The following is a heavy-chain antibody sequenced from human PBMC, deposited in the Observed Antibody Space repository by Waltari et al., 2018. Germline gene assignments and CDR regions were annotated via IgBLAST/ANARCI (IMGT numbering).Heavy chain of an antibody. CDR2: ITSGGST. CDR3: AKDPNGDYIGAFDF. J-gene: IGHJ3*01. Sequence: EVQMLESGGGLVQPGGSLRLSCAASGFTFSSYAMIWVRPAPGKGLEWVSAITSGGSTYSADSVKGRFTISRDKNTLYLQMNSLRAEDTAVYYCAKDPNGDYIGAFDFWGQGTVVTVSS. CDR1: GFTFSSYA. D-gene: IGHD4-17*01. V-gene: IGHV3-23*01.